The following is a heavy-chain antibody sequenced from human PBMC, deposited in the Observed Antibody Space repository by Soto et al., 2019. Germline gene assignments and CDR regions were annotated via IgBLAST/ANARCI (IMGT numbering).Heavy chain of an antibody. J-gene: IGHJ5*02. CDR3: ARHDYYGSGSYS. CDR2: IYYSGST. CDR1: GGSISNRSHY. Sequence: QLQLQESGPGLVKPSETLSLTCTVSGGSISNRSHYWGWIRQPPGKGLEWIGSIYYSGSTYYNPSLESRVTISVDTSKNQFSLKLSSVTAADTAVYYCARHDYYGSGSYSWGQGTLVSVSS. V-gene: IGHV4-39*01. D-gene: IGHD3-10*01.